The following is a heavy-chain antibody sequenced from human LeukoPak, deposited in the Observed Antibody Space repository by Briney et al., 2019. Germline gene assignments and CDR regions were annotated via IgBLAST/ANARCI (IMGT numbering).Heavy chain of an antibody. CDR3: ARAVATADFWSGSTHQYYFDY. Sequence: SETLSLTCTVSGGSISSYYWSWMRQPPGKGLEWIGYIYYSGSTNYNPSLKSRVTISVDTSKNQFSLRLSSVTAADTAVYYCARAVATADFWSGSTHQYYFDYWGQGTLVTVSS. CDR2: IYYSGST. J-gene: IGHJ4*02. D-gene: IGHD3-3*01. V-gene: IGHV4-59*01. CDR1: GGSISSYY.